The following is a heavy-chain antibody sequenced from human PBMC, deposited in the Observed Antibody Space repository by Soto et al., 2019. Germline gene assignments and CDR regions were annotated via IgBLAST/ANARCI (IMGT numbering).Heavy chain of an antibody. J-gene: IGHJ5*02. CDR2: IIPIFGTA. Sequence: QVQLVQSGAEVKKPGSSVKVSCKASGGTFSSYGISWVRQAPGQGLEWMGGIIPIFGTANYAQKFQGRVTITADESTKTAYMELRGLRSEETAVYYCARGGEDGVNPDGWFDPWGQGTLVTVSS. V-gene: IGHV1-69*01. CDR1: GGTFSSYG. D-gene: IGHD3-16*01. CDR3: ARGGEDGVNPDGWFDP.